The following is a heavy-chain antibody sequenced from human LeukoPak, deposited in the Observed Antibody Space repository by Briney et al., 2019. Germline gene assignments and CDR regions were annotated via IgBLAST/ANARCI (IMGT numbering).Heavy chain of an antibody. V-gene: IGHV3-11*04. CDR2: ISSSGSTI. CDR3: ARDRTDDYDVNLDF. J-gene: IGHJ4*02. D-gene: IGHD5-12*01. Sequence: GGSLRLSCAASGFTFSDYYMSWIRQAPGKGLEWVSYISSSGSTIYYADSVKGRFTISRDNAKNSLYLQMNSLRAEDTAVYYCARDRTDDYDVNLDFWGQGTLVTVSS. CDR1: GFTFSDYY.